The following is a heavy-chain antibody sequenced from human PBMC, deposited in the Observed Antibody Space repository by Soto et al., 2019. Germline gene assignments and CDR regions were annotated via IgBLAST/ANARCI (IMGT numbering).Heavy chain of an antibody. D-gene: IGHD3-3*01. V-gene: IGHV3-11*06. CDR3: ARGGKRITIFGVVTEGQNWFDP. Sequence: QVQLVESGGGLVKPGGSLRLSCAASGFTFSDYYMSWIRQAPGKGLEWVSYISSSSSYTNYADSVKGRFTISRDNAKNSLYLQMNSLRAEDTAVYYCARGGKRITIFGVVTEGQNWFDPWGQGTLVTVSS. CDR1: GFTFSDYY. J-gene: IGHJ5*02. CDR2: ISSSSSYT.